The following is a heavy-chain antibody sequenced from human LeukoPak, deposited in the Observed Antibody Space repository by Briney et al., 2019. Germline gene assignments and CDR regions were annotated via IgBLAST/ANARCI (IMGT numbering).Heavy chain of an antibody. CDR2: ITPNSGGT. CDR3: AKSRMGPLDY. D-gene: IGHD1-14*01. V-gene: IGHV1-2*02. J-gene: IGHJ4*02. Sequence: ASVKVSCKTSGYTFTDYYIHWVRQAPGQGLEWTGWITPNSGGTNYAQSFQGRVTVTRDTSINTAYMELSRLRSDDTAVYYCAKSRMGPLDYWGQGTLVTVSS. CDR1: GYTFTDYY.